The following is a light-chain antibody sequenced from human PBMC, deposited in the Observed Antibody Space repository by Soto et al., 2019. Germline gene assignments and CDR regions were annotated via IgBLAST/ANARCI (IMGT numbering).Light chain of an antibody. CDR3: QSYDNTLSGPIYV. CDR1: TSNIGAGYD. V-gene: IGLV1-40*01. J-gene: IGLJ1*01. Sequence: QSVLTQPPSVSGALGQRVTIWCTGITSNIGAGYDVHWYQLLPGRAPKLLIYGNTNRPSGVPDRFSGSKSATSASLAITGLQAEDEAIYYCQSYDNTLSGPIYVFGTGTKVTVL. CDR2: GNT.